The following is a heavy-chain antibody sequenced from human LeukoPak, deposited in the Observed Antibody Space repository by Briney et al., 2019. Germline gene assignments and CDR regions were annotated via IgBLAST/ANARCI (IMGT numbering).Heavy chain of an antibody. CDR3: ARSSAYYNEADI. CDR1: GYTFTGYY. CDR2: INPDSGGT. J-gene: IGHJ3*02. D-gene: IGHD1-26*01. V-gene: IGHV1-2*02. Sequence: GASVKVSCRASGYTFTGYYMHWVRQAPGQGLEWLGWINPDSGGTNFAQKFQGRVTMTRDTSISTAYMELSSLRSEDTAMYYCARSSAYYNEADIWGQGTMATVSS.